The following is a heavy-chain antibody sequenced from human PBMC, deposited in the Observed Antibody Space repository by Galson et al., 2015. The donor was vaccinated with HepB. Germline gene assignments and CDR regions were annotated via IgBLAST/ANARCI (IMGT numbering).Heavy chain of an antibody. Sequence: CKASGFTFTSSAMQWVRQARGQRLEWIGWIVVGSGNTNYAQKFQERVTITRDMSTSTAYMELSSLRSEDTAVYYCAAVGYGDYSYGMDVWGQGTTVTVSS. CDR2: IVVGSGNT. V-gene: IGHV1-58*02. J-gene: IGHJ6*02. CDR1: GFTFTSSA. D-gene: IGHD4-17*01. CDR3: AAVGYGDYSYGMDV.